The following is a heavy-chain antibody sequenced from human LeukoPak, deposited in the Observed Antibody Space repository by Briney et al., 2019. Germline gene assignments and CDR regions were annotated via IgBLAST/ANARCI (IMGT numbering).Heavy chain of an antibody. V-gene: IGHV3-30*18. CDR1: GFTFSSYG. J-gene: IGHJ4*02. Sequence: PGRSLRLSCAASGFTFSSYGMHWVRQAPGKGLEWVAVISYDGSNKYYADSVKGRFTISRANSKNTLYLQMNSLRAEDTAVYYCAKATGYNWNYKIDYWGQGTLVTVSS. CDR3: AKATGYNWNYKIDY. CDR2: ISYDGSNK. D-gene: IGHD1-7*01.